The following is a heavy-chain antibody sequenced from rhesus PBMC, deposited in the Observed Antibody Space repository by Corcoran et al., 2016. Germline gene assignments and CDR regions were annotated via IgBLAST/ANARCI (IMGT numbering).Heavy chain of an antibody. CDR3: TRSRVVVSATPDY. D-gene: IGHD2-39*02. J-gene: IGHJ4*01. CDR2: INPSNSNT. Sequence: QVQLVQSGAEVKKPGASVKLSCKASGYTFTSYYINWVRQAPGQVLEWMGWINPSNSNTGYAQKVQGRVTMTRDTSTSTAYMELSSLRSEDTAVYYCTRSRVVVSATPDYWGQGVLVTVSS. CDR1: GYTFTSYY. V-gene: IGHV1S9*01.